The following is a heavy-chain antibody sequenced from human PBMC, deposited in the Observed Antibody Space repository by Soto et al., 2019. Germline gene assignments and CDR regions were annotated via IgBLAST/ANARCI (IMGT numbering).Heavy chain of an antibody. CDR1: GFTFGSYG. D-gene: IGHD1-26*01. Sequence: QVQLVESGGGVVQPGRSLRLSCAASGFTFGSYGMHWVRQAPGKGLEWVAVISYDGSNKYYADSVKGRFTISRDNSKNTLYLQMNSLRAEDTAVYYCAKGPRGSYYGLLDYWGQGTLVTVSS. J-gene: IGHJ4*02. V-gene: IGHV3-30*18. CDR2: ISYDGSNK. CDR3: AKGPRGSYYGLLDY.